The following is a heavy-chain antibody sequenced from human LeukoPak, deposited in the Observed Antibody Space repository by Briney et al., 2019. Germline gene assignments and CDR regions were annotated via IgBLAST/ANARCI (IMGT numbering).Heavy chain of an antibody. CDR2: INPNSGGT. CDR3: ARDSADRRVVVITLPFDY. CDR1: GYTFTSYD. Sequence: ASVKVSCKASGYTFTSYDINWVRQATGQGLEWMGRINPNSGGTNYAQKFQGRVTLTRDSSISTAYMELSRLRSDDTAVYYCARDSADRRVVVITLPFDYWGQGTVVTVSS. V-gene: IGHV1-2*06. J-gene: IGHJ4*02. D-gene: IGHD2-21*01.